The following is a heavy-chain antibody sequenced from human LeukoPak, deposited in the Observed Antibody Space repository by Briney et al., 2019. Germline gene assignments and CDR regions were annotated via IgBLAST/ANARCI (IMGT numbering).Heavy chain of an antibody. CDR1: GFTFSSYG. D-gene: IGHD6-19*01. CDR2: IWYDGSNK. V-gene: IGHV3-33*01. J-gene: IGHJ4*02. Sequence: PGGSLRLSCAASGFTFSSYGMHWVRQAPGKGPEWVAVIWYDGSNKYYADSVKGRFTISRDNSKNTLYLQMNSLRAEDTAVYYCARDKPRIAVAGTLGYWGQGTLVTVSS. CDR3: ARDKPRIAVAGTLGY.